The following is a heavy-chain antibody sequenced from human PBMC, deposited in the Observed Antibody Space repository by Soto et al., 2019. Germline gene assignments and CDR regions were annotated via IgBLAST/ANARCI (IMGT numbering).Heavy chain of an antibody. Sequence: GGSLRLSCAASGFTFDDYTMHWVRQAPGKGLEWVSLISWDGGSTYYADSVKGRFTISRDNSKNSLYLQMNSLRTEDTALYYCAKDSRRRYYYGSGSAPYYYYGMDVWGQGTTVTVSS. CDR1: GFTFDDYT. CDR2: ISWDGGST. CDR3: AKDSRRRYYYGSGSAPYYYYGMDV. D-gene: IGHD3-10*01. J-gene: IGHJ6*02. V-gene: IGHV3-43*01.